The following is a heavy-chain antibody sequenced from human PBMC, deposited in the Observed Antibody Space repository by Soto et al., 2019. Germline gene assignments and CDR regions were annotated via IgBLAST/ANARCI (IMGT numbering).Heavy chain of an antibody. D-gene: IGHD2-2*01. J-gene: IGHJ4*02. CDR2: ITSSGTT. CDR1: GLTFSSHW. Sequence: GSLRLPCEASGLTFSSHWVPWVRQAPGKGLVWVSRITSSGTTYYANSVKGRFTISRDNSRNTLYLQMNSLRADDTALYYCAKVPAAIDYSGQGTLVTDSS. V-gene: IGHV3-74*01. CDR3: AKVPAAIDY.